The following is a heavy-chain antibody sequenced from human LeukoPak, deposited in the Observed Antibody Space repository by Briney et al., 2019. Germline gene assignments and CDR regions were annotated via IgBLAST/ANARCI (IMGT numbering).Heavy chain of an antibody. CDR3: ARIAVPGFFDY. CDR2: ISSSSSYI. CDR1: GFTFSSYS. V-gene: IGHV3-21*01. D-gene: IGHD6-19*01. J-gene: IGHJ4*02. Sequence: PGGSLRLSCAASGFTFSSYSMNWVRQAPGKGLEWVSSISSSSSYIYYADSVKGRFTISRDGAKNSLYLQMNSLRAEDTAVFYCARIAVPGFFDYWGQGTLVTVSS.